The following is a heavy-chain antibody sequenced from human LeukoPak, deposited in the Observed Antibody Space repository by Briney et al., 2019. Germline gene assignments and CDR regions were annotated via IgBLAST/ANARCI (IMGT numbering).Heavy chain of an antibody. V-gene: IGHV3-21*01. Sequence: KPGGSLRLSCAASGFTFSSYSMKWVRQAPGKGLERVSSISSSSSYIYYADSVKGRFTISRDNAKNSLYLQMNSLRAEDTAVYYCARVGGNDFWSGYPEYWGQGTLVTVSS. CDR2: ISSSSSYI. J-gene: IGHJ4*02. CDR3: ARVGGNDFWSGYPEY. CDR1: GFTFSSYS. D-gene: IGHD3-3*01.